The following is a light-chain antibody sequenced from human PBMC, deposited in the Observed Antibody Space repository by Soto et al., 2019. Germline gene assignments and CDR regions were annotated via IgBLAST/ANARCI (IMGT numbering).Light chain of an antibody. CDR3: QQYGSSIT. CDR2: DAS. V-gene: IGKV1-5*01. J-gene: IGKJ5*01. Sequence: DIRMTQSPSTLSASVGDRVTITCRASQSISSWLAWYQQKPGKAPKLLIYDASSLESGVPSRFSGSGSGTEFTLTISRLEPEDFAVYYCQQYGSSITFGQGTRLEIK. CDR1: QSISSW.